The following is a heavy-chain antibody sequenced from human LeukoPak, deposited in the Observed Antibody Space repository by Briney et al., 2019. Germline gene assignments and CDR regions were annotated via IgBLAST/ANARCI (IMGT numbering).Heavy chain of an antibody. Sequence: GGSLRLSCAASGFTFSSYAMSWVRQAPGKGLEWVSAISGSGGSTYYADSVKGRFTISRDNAKNSLYLQMNSLRAEDTAVYYCARDRFSYSGSYGSDYWGQGTLVTVSS. CDR1: GFTFSSYA. J-gene: IGHJ4*02. CDR3: ARDRFSYSGSYGSDY. V-gene: IGHV3-23*01. CDR2: ISGSGGST. D-gene: IGHD1-26*01.